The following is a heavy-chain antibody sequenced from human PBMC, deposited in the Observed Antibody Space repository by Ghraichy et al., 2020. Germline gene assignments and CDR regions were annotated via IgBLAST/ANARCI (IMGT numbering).Heavy chain of an antibody. CDR1: GFTFSNYW. D-gene: IGHD6-19*01. Sequence: GGSLRLSCAGSGFTFSNYWMNWVRQAPGKGLEWVSNIKQDGSEKYYVDSVKGRLTISRDNAKNSLYLQMNSLRAEDTAVYYCARAIAVTGMGYWGQGALVTVSS. CDR2: IKQDGSEK. CDR3: ARAIAVTGMGY. J-gene: IGHJ4*02. V-gene: IGHV3-7*01.